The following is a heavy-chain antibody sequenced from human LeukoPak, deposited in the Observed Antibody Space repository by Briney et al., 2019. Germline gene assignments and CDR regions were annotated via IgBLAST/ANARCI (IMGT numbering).Heavy chain of an antibody. D-gene: IGHD6-6*01. Sequence: GGSLRLSCAASGFTFSSYALSWVRQAPGKGLEWVSAISGSGGSTYYADSVKGRFTISRDNSKNTLYLQMNSLRAEDTAVYYCAKKPSIAARPNYFDCWGQGTLVTVSS. CDR3: AKKPSIAARPNYFDC. V-gene: IGHV3-23*01. CDR1: GFTFSSYA. J-gene: IGHJ4*02. CDR2: ISGSGGST.